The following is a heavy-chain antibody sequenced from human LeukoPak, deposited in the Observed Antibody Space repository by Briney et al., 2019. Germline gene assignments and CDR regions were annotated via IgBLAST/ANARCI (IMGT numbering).Heavy chain of an antibody. V-gene: IGHV4-34*01. CDR3: ARRDYVLDY. Sequence: SETLSLTCAVYGGSFSGYYWSWIRQPPGKGLEWIGEINHSGSTNYNLSLKSRVTISVDTSKNQFSLKLSSVTAADTAVYYCARRDYVLDYWGQGTLVTVSS. J-gene: IGHJ4*02. D-gene: IGHD4-17*01. CDR2: INHSGST. CDR1: GGSFSGYY.